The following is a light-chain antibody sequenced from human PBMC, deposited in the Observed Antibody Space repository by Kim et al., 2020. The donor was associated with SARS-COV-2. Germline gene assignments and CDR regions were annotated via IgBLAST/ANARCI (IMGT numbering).Light chain of an antibody. Sequence: PGEGTTLSCRASHKVGSNLAWYQQTPGQSPRLLIYDAAMRAAGIPDRFSGSGSGTDFTLTIGSLAPEDFAIYYCQQRGSWPPAVTFGGGTKVDIK. CDR3: QQRGSWPPAVT. CDR1: HKVGSN. CDR2: DAA. V-gene: IGKV3-11*01. J-gene: IGKJ4*01.